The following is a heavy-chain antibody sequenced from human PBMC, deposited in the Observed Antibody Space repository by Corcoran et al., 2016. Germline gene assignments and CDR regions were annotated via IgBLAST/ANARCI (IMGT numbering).Heavy chain of an antibody. V-gene: IGHV3-7*01. D-gene: IGHD3-16*02. Sequence: EVQLVESGGGLVQPGGSLRLSCAASGFTFSRYWMTWVRQAPGKGLEWVANIKQDGSEKYYVDSVKGRFTISRDNAENSLSLRMDSLRAEDTAVYYSAASISYNWFDPWGQGTLVTVSS. CDR2: IKQDGSEK. CDR1: GFTFSRYW. J-gene: IGHJ5*02. CDR3: AASISYNWFDP.